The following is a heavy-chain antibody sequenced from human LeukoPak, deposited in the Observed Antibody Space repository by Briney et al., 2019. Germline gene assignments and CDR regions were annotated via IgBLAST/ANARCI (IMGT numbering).Heavy chain of an antibody. J-gene: IGHJ4*02. CDR3: ARDGTYTDYDPDFDI. V-gene: IGHV3-7*04. CDR2: ITHDGSEK. Sequence: TGGSLRLSCAASGFTFSGFWMSWVRQAPGKGLEWVANITHDGSEKYYVDSVKGRFTISRDNAKNSLYLQMNSLRAEDTAVFYCARDGTYTDYDPDFDIWGQGTLVTVSS. CDR1: GFTFSGFW. D-gene: IGHD5-12*01.